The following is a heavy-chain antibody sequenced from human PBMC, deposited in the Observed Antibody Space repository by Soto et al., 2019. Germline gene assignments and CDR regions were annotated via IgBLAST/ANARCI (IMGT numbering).Heavy chain of an antibody. CDR1: GGSISSGGYY. J-gene: IGHJ6*02. V-gene: IGHV4-31*03. D-gene: IGHD4-17*01. CDR3: ARDRDYGGNSVLDYYGMDV. Sequence: SETLSLTCTVSGGSISSGGYYWSWIRQHPGKGLEWIGYIYYSGSTYYNPSLKSRVTISVDTSKNQFSLKLSSVTAADTAVYYCARDRDYGGNSVLDYYGMDVWGQGTTVTVSS. CDR2: IYYSGST.